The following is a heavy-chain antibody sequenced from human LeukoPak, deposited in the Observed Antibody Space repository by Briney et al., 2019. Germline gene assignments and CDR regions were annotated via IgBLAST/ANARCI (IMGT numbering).Heavy chain of an antibody. CDR3: AKAPRGAVAAGYYFDY. J-gene: IGHJ4*02. V-gene: IGHV3-23*01. D-gene: IGHD2-15*01. CDR2: ISGSGGST. Sequence: GGSLRLSCAASGFTFSSYAMSWVRQAPGKGLEWVSAISGSGGSTYYADSVKGRFTISRDNPKNTLYLQMNSLRAEDTAVYYCAKAPRGAVAAGYYFDYWGQGTLVTVSS. CDR1: GFTFSSYA.